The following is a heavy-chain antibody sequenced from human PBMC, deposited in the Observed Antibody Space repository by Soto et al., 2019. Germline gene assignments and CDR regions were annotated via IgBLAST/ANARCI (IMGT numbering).Heavy chain of an antibody. CDR2: INAGNGNT. CDR1: GYTFTSYA. D-gene: IGHD1-26*01. J-gene: IGHJ4*02. CDR3: ARTLVGATPADY. Sequence: QVQLVQSGAEVKKPGASVKVSCKASGYTFTSYAMHWVRQAPGQRLEWVGWINAGNGNTKYSQKFQGRVTITMDTSASTAYMELSSLISEDTAVYYCARTLVGATPADYWGQGTLVTVSS. V-gene: IGHV1-3*01.